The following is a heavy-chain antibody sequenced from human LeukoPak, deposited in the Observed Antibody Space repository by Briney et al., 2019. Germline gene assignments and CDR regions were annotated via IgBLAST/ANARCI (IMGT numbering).Heavy chain of an antibody. CDR2: IYPGDSDT. D-gene: IGHD2-2*03. Sequence: GESLKISCKGSGYSFTSYWIGWVRQMPGKGLEWMGIIYPGDSDTRYSPSFQGQVTISAGKSISTAYLQWSSLKASDTAMYYCASGYCSSTSCYGAFDIWGQGTMVTVSS. CDR1: GYSFTSYW. J-gene: IGHJ3*02. CDR3: ASGYCSSTSCYGAFDI. V-gene: IGHV5-51*01.